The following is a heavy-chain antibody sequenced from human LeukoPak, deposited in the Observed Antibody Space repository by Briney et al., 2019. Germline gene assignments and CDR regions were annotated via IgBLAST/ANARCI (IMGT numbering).Heavy chain of an antibody. CDR3: ARGTSTREMDV. Sequence: ASVKVSCKASGYTFTGFYMHWVRQAPGQGLEWVGRINPNSGGTNYAQKFQGRVTMTWDTSISTAYMDLSSLRSDDTAVYYCARGTSTREMDVWGQGTTVTVSS. CDR1: GYTFTGFY. V-gene: IGHV1-2*02. CDR2: INPNSGGT. J-gene: IGHJ6*02. D-gene: IGHD2-2*01.